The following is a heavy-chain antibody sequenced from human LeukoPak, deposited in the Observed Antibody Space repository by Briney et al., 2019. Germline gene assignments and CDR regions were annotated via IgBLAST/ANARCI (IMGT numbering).Heavy chain of an antibody. D-gene: IGHD3-22*01. J-gene: IGHJ4*02. V-gene: IGHV3-11*01. Sequence: GGSLRLSCAASGFTFSDYYMSWIRQAPGKGLEWVSYISSSCSTIYYADSVKGRFTISRDNAKNSLYLQMNSLRAEDTAVYYCARGFQSYYYDSSGYMALGYWGQGTLVTVSS. CDR1: GFTFSDYY. CDR2: ISSSCSTI. CDR3: ARGFQSYYYDSSGYMALGY.